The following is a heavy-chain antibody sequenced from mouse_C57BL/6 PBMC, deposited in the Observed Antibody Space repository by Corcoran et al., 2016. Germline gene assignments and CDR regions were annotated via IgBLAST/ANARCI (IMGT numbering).Heavy chain of an antibody. CDR2: INTYSGVP. D-gene: IGHD2-5*01. CDR3: ASYSNYVLAY. J-gene: IGHJ3*01. Sequence: QIQLVQSGPELKKPGETVKISCKASGYTFTTYGMSWVKQAPGKGLKWMGWINTYSGVPTYADDFKGRFAFSLETSASTAYLQINNLKNEDTATYFCASYSNYVLAYWGQGTLVTVSA. V-gene: IGHV9-3*01. CDR1: GYTFTTYG.